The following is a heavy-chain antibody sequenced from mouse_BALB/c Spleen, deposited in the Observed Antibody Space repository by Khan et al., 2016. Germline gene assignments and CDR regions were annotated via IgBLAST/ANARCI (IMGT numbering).Heavy chain of an antibody. Sequence: LVASGPELKKPGETVKISCKASGYSLRNYGMNWVKQAPGKGLKWMGWINTYTGEPTYDDDFKGRFAFSLETSANTAYLQINNLKNEDMATYFCARHYYGSRGNYFDYWGQGTTLTVSS. D-gene: IGHD1-1*01. CDR2: INTYTGEP. V-gene: IGHV9-1*02. J-gene: IGHJ2*01. CDR1: GYSLRNYG. CDR3: ARHYYGSRGNYFDY.